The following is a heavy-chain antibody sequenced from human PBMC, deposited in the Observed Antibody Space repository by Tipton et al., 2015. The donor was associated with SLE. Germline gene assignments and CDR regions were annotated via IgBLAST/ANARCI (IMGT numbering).Heavy chain of an antibody. V-gene: IGHV4-39*01. CDR1: GDSISSDLYY. D-gene: IGHD2-21*02. J-gene: IGHJ4*02. CDR3: ARHWGDSS. CDR2: IFHRGST. Sequence: TLSLTCSVSGDSISSDLYYWGWIRQPPGKGLEWIGSIFHRGSTNYNPSLKSRVTMSVDSSKNQLSLKLSSVTAAGTAVYYCARHWGDSSWGQGTLVTVSS.